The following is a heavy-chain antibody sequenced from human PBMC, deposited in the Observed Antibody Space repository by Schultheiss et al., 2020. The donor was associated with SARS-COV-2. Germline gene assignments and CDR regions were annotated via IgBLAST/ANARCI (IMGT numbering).Heavy chain of an antibody. V-gene: IGHV1-69*05. CDR2: IIPIFGTA. CDR1: GGTFSSYA. Sequence: SVKVSCKASGGTFSSYAISWVRQAPGQGLEWMGGIIPIFGTANYAQKFQGRVTMTRNTSISTAYMELSSLRSEDTAVYYCARGLQFSGMDVWGQGTTVTVSS. J-gene: IGHJ6*02. CDR3: ARGLQFSGMDV. D-gene: IGHD4-11*01.